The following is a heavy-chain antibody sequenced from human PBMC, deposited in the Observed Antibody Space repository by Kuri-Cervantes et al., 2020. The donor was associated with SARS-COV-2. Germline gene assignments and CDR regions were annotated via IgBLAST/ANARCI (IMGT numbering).Heavy chain of an antibody. V-gene: IGHV3-7*01. Sequence: GEFLKISCASSGFTFSSYLMSWVRQAPGKGLEWVANIKQDGNEKYYVDSVKGRFTISRDNAKTSLYLQMDSLSAEDTAVYYCARLGVGIIGVAGKQFDYWGQGTLVTVSS. CDR1: GFTFSSYL. D-gene: IGHD6-19*01. J-gene: IGHJ4*02. CDR2: IKQDGNEK. CDR3: ARLGVGIIGVAGKQFDY.